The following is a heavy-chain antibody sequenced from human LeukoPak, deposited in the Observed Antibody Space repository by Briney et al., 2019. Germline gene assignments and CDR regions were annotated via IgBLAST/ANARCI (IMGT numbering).Heavy chain of an antibody. D-gene: IGHD5-12*01. Sequence: PSETLSLTCSVSGGSITNYYWNWIRQSPGKGLEWIGYIYHSGSTYYNPSLKSRVTISVDTSKNQFSLKLSSVTAADTAVYYCARDHGVATIPFDYWGQGTLVTVSS. CDR1: GGSITNYY. J-gene: IGHJ4*02. CDR2: IYHSGST. CDR3: ARDHGVATIPFDY. V-gene: IGHV4-59*12.